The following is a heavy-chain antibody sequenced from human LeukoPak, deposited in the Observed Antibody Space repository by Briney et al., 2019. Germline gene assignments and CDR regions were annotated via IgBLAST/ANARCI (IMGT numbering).Heavy chain of an antibody. V-gene: IGHV3-53*01. CDR2: IYSGGLT. CDR1: GFSVSNNF. D-gene: IGHD1-14*01. CDR3: ASYHSSSNY. J-gene: IGHJ4*02. Sequence: PGGSLRLSCAVSGFSVSNNFMSWVRQAPGRGLEYVSIIYSGGLTYYTDSVKGRFTISRDNPKNTLYLQMNSLRAEDTAVYYCASYHSSSNYWGQGTLATVSS.